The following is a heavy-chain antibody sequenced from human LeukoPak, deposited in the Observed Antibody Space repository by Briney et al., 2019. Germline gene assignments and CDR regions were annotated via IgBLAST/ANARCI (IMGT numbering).Heavy chain of an antibody. CDR1: GFTFSNYW. CDR3: ARDLSIRDTAMVTGGYFDY. V-gene: IGHV3-7*04. Sequence: GGSPRLSCAASGFTFSNYWMSWVRQAPGKGLEWVANIKQDGSEKYYVDPVKGRFTISRDNAKNSLYLQMNSLRAEDTAVYYCARDLSIRDTAMVTGGYFDYWGQGTLVTVSS. CDR2: IKQDGSEK. J-gene: IGHJ4*02. D-gene: IGHD5-18*01.